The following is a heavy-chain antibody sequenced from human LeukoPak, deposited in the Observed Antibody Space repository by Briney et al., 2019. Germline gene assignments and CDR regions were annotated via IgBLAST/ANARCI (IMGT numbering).Heavy chain of an antibody. CDR3: ARQVGGYSGPPPTVDY. J-gene: IGHJ4*02. Sequence: PSETLSLTCTVSGGSISSDSYYWGWIRQPPGKGLEWLGSIYYSGSTYYNPSLKSRVTISVDTSKNQFSQKLSSLTAADTAVYYCARQVGGYSGPPPTVDYWGQGTLVTVSS. CDR1: GGSISSDSYY. V-gene: IGHV4-39*01. CDR2: IYYSGST. D-gene: IGHD5-12*01.